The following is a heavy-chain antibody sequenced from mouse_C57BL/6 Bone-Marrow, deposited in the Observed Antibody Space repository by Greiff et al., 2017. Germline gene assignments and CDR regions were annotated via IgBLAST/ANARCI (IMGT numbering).Heavy chain of an antibody. CDR2: IDPETGGT. D-gene: IGHD2-14*01. J-gene: IGHJ2*01. V-gene: IGHV1-15*01. CDR1: GYTFTDYD. CDR3: TRSRRYCCDY. Sequence: VQLQQSGAELVRPGASVTLSCTASGYTFTDYDMHWVKQTPVPGLEWIGAIDPETGGTDYNQTFQGKSILTADKSSSTAYLELRSLTSEDSAVYYFTRSRRYCCDYWGQGTTLTVSS.